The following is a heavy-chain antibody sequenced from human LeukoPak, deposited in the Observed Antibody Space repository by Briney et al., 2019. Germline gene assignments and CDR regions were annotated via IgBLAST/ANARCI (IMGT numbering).Heavy chain of an antibody. CDR2: INPNSGGT. CDR1: GYTFTGYY. J-gene: IGHJ4*02. Sequence: GASVKVSCKASGYTFTGYYMHWVRQAPGQGLEWMGWINPNSGGTNYAQKFQGRVTMTRDMSISTAYMELSRLRSDDTAVYYCARAGSGWYLREFDYWGQGTLVTVSS. D-gene: IGHD6-19*01. V-gene: IGHV1-2*02. CDR3: ARAGSGWYLREFDY.